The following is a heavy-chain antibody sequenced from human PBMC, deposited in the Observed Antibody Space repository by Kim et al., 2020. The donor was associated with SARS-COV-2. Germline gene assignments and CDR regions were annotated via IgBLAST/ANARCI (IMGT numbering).Heavy chain of an antibody. CDR1: GFTFSTYT. J-gene: IGHJ4*02. D-gene: IGHD3-10*01. CDR2: ISNDGCDK. V-gene: IGHV3-30*04. Sequence: GGSLRLSCAASGFTFSTYTMHWVRQAPGKGLEWVAVISNDGCDKVYAESVKGRFTISRDNSKSTLYVEMNSLRPEDTAVYYCARNHGSDYWGQGTLVSVSS. CDR3: ARNHGSDY.